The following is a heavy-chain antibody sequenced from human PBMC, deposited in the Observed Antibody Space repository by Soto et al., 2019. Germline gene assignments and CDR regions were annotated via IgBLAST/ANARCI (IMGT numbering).Heavy chain of an antibody. V-gene: IGHV4-39*01. CDR2: IYYSGST. J-gene: IGHJ6*02. CDR1: GGSISSSSYY. Sequence: SETLSLTCTVSGGSISSSSYYWGWIRQPPGKGLEWIGSIYYSGSTYYNPSLKSRVTISVDTSKNQFSLKLSSVTAADTAVYYCARNGDYYYCGMDVWGQGTTVTVSS. CDR3: ARNGDYYYCGMDV.